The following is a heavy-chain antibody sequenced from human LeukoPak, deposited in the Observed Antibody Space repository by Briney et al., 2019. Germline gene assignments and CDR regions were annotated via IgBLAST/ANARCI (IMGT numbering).Heavy chain of an antibody. V-gene: IGHV4-59*08. CDR3: ARIHEYGDYAFDR. J-gene: IGHJ4*02. CDR2: ISYTGST. D-gene: IGHD4-17*01. CDR1: GGSISPYY. Sequence: SETLSLTCTVSGGSISPYYWSWIRQPPGKGLEYIGYISYTGSTNSNPSLKSRLTISVDTSKNQFSLKLRSVTAADTALYYCARIHEYGDYAFDRWGQGTLVTVSS.